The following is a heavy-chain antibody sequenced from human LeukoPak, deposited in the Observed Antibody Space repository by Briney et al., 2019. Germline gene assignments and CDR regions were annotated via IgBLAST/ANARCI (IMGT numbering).Heavy chain of an antibody. D-gene: IGHD2-2*01. CDR3: AKDVCSSTSCYLTGMDV. CDR2: ISGSGGST. J-gene: IGHJ6*02. V-gene: IGHV3-23*01. Sequence: GGSLRLSCAASGFTFSSYAMSWVRQAPGKGLEWVSAISGSGGSTYYADSVKGRFTISRDNSKNTLYLQMNSLRAEDTAVYYCAKDVCSSTSCYLTGMDVWGQGTTVTVPS. CDR1: GFTFSSYA.